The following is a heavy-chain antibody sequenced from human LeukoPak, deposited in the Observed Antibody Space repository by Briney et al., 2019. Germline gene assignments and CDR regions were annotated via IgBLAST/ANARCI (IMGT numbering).Heavy chain of an antibody. CDR3: VRHSRVVAFDY. J-gene: IGHJ4*02. CDR2: IYYTGNT. V-gene: IGHV4-59*08. D-gene: IGHD2-15*01. Sequence: PSETLSLTCTVSVGSISSHYWSWIRQPPGKGLEWIGYIYYTGNTNYNPSLKSRVTISEDTSKNQVSLELSSVTAADTAVYYCVRHSRVVAFDYWGQGNLVTVSS. CDR1: VGSISSHY.